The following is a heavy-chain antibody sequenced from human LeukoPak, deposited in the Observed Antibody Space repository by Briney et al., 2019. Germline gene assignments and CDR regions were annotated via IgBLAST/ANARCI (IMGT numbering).Heavy chain of an antibody. CDR3: ARVGYEGTYYDILTGYPNYYYGMDV. CDR1: GYTFTGYY. V-gene: IGHV1-2*02. Sequence: ASVKVSCKASGYTFTGYYIHWVRQAPGQGLEWMGWINPNSGDTNYAQKFQGRVTMTRDTSTSTVYMELSSLRSEDTAVYYCARVGYEGTYYDILTGYPNYYYGMDVWGQGTTVTVSS. CDR2: INPNSGDT. D-gene: IGHD3-9*01. J-gene: IGHJ6*02.